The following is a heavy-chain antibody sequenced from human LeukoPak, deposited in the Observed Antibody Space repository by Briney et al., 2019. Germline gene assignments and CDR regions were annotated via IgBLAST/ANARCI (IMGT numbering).Heavy chain of an antibody. CDR1: GYTFTSYY. D-gene: IGHD5-18*01. CDR3: AREGYVLTPSIRNYYGMDV. V-gene: IGHV7-4-1*02. CDR2: INTNTGNP. Sequence: ASVKVSCKASGYTFTSYYMHWVRQAPGQGLEWMGWINTNTGNPTYAQGFTGRFVFSLDTSVSTAYLQISSLKAEDTAVYYCAREGYVLTPSIRNYYGMDVWGQGTTVTVSS. J-gene: IGHJ6*02.